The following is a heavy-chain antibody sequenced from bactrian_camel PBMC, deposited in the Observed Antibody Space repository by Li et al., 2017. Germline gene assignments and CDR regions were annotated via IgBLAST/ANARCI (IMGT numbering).Heavy chain of an antibody. J-gene: IGHJ6*01. CDR1: GYTDDGHC. D-gene: IGHD6*01. Sequence: DVQLVESGGGSVRAGTSLTLTCVTSGYTDDGHCMGWFRQVPGKQREKVALIGSDRATHYSQSVKGRFTISVDGDKDILYLQMNNLKPEDTGRYTCAAEGGRSSVDGSCVNNPNVFGVRGRGTQVTVS. V-gene: IGHV3S67*01. CDR2: IGSDRAT. CDR3: AEGGRSSVDGSCVNNPNVFGV.